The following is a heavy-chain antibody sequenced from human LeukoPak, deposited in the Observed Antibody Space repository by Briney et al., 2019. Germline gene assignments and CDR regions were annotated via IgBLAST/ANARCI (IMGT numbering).Heavy chain of an antibody. D-gene: IGHD4-11*01. CDR3: ARMKSNGLDY. CDR2: IYTSGNT. CDR1: GGSISSYF. V-gene: IGHV4-4*07. Sequence: SETLSLTCTVSGGSISSYFWSWIRQPAGKELEWIGRIYTSGNTNYNPSLKSRVTMSVDTSKNQFSLKLTSVTAADTAVYFCARMKSNGLDYWGQGTLVTVSS. J-gene: IGHJ4*02.